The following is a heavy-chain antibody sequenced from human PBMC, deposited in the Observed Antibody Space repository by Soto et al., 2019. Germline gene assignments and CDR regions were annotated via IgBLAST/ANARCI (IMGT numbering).Heavy chain of an antibody. D-gene: IGHD6-13*01. CDR1: GFSLSTSGMC. V-gene: IGHV2-70*01. Sequence: SGPTLVNPTQTLTLTCTFSGFSLSTSGMCVSWIRQPPGKALEWLALIDWDDDKYYSTSLKTRLTISKDTSKNQVVLTMTNMDPVDTATYYCARTLYSSSWPQYNWLDPWGQGTLVTVSS. CDR3: ARTLYSSSWPQYNWLDP. CDR2: IDWDDDK. J-gene: IGHJ5*02.